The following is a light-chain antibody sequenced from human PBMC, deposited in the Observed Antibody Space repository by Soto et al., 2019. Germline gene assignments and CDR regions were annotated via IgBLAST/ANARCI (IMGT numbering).Light chain of an antibody. CDR2: GAS. CDR3: QHYANWPRT. CDR1: QSVSSS. J-gene: IGKJ1*01. Sequence: EIVMTQSPATLSVSPGEGVTLSCRASQSVSSSLAWYQQKPGQSPRLLIYGASTRATSIPARFSGSGSGTDFTLTISGLQSEDFAIYYCQHYANWPRTFGLGTKVEIK. V-gene: IGKV3-15*01.